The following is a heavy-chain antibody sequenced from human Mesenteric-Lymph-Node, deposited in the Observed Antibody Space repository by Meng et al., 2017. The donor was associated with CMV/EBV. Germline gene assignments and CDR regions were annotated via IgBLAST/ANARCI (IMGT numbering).Heavy chain of an antibody. Sequence: QGQLPQWGEGLLKPSETLSVTCAVYGGSFSGYYWNWIRQSPEKGLEWIGEINHSGSTTYNPSFTSRIIISVDTSTNQISLNMSSVTAADTAVYYCARGSSYDILTGYFDYWGQGALVTVSS. D-gene: IGHD3-9*01. CDR1: GGSFSGYY. CDR3: ARGSSYDILTGYFDY. J-gene: IGHJ4*02. V-gene: IGHV4-34*01. CDR2: INHSGST.